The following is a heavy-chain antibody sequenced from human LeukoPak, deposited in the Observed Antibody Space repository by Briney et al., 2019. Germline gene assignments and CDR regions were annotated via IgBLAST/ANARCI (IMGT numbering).Heavy chain of an antibody. J-gene: IGHJ4*02. CDR2: IKQDGSEK. CDR3: ARGRIQLWSR. V-gene: IGHV3-7*03. D-gene: IGHD5-18*01. Sequence: GRSLRLSCAASGFTFSSYGMHWVRQAPGKGLEWVANIKQDGSEKYYVDSVKGRFTISRDNAKNSLYLQMNSLRAEDTAVYYCARGRIQLWSRWGQGTLVTVSS. CDR1: GFTFSSYG.